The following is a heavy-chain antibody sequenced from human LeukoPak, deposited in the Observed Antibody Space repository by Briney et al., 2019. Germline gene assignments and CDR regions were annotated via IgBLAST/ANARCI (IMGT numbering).Heavy chain of an antibody. CDR3: ARLAQWLVRGRFDY. CDR1: GGSFSGYY. D-gene: IGHD6-19*01. J-gene: IGHJ4*02. Sequence: SETLSLTCAVYGGSFSGYYWSWIRQPPGKGLEWIGEINHSGSTNYNPSLKSRVTISVDTSKNQFSLKLSPVTAADTAVYYCARLAQWLVRGRFDYWGQGTLVTVSS. CDR2: INHSGST. V-gene: IGHV4-34*01.